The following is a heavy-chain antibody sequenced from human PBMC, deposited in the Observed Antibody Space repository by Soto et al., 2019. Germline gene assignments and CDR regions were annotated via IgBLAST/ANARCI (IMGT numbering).Heavy chain of an antibody. V-gene: IGHV1-69*12. J-gene: IGHJ6*02. CDR2: IIPMFGTA. Sequence: QVQLVQSGAEVKKPGSSVKVSCTASGGTFSTDSISWVRQAPGQGLEWMGGIIPMFGTANNAQKFQGRVTITADESTSTAYMELSSLRSEDTAVYFCAREIDGYYGMDVWGQGTKVTVAS. CDR3: AREIDGYYGMDV. CDR1: GGTFSTDS.